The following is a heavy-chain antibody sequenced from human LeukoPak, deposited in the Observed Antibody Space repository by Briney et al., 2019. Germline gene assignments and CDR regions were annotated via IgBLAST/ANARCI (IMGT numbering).Heavy chain of an antibody. V-gene: IGHV1-2*02. D-gene: IGHD3-10*01. Sequence: ASVMVSCKASGYTFTVYYLHWVRQAPGQGLEWMGWINPDSGDTNYLQKFQGRVTMTRDTSISTAYMELSRLRSDDTAVYYCTRDLLGGSGTFDPWGQGTLVTVSS. J-gene: IGHJ5*02. CDR3: TRDLLGGSGTFDP. CDR1: GYTFTVYY. CDR2: INPDSGDT.